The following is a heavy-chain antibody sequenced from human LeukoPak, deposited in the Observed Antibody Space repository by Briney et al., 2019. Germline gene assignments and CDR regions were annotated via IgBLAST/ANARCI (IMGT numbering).Heavy chain of an antibody. J-gene: IGHJ4*02. Sequence: SVKVSCKASGGTFLSYAINWVRQAPGQGREWMGGIIPIFGKATYAQNFQGRLTITADESTSTAHMELSSLRSEDTAMFYCARSPTTVTTLDYWGQGTLVTVSS. CDR1: GGTFLSYA. CDR2: IIPIFGKA. CDR3: ARSPTTVTTLDY. V-gene: IGHV1-69*13. D-gene: IGHD4-11*01.